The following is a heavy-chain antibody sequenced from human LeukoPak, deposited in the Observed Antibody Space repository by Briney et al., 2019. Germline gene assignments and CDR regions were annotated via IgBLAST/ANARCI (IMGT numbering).Heavy chain of an antibody. CDR1: GGSISSYY. V-gene: IGHV4-59*12. D-gene: IGHD3-22*01. J-gene: IGHJ5*02. CDR2: IYYSGST. CDR3: ARGRYVYDYDSSGSEGHNWFDP. Sequence: SETLSLTCTVSGGSISSYYWSWIRQPPGKGLEWIGYIYYSGSTNYNPSLKSRVTISVDTSKNQFSLKLSSVTAADTAVYYCARGRYVYDYDSSGSEGHNWFDPWGQGTLVTVSS.